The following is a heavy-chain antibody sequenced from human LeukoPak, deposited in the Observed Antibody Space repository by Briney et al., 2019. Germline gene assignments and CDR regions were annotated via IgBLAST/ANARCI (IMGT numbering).Heavy chain of an antibody. CDR3: VSSLVGGRGCPFCYMDV. CDR2: IYFTGST. Sequence: SETLSLTCTVSVGSISSSSYYWGWIRQPPGKGLEWIGSIYFTGSTYYTPSLKSRVTISEDSSNNQFSLKLSSVTAADTAVYYCVSSLVGGRGCPFCYMDVWGKGTTVTVSS. D-gene: IGHD6-19*01. J-gene: IGHJ6*03. CDR1: VGSISSSSYY. V-gene: IGHV4-39*07.